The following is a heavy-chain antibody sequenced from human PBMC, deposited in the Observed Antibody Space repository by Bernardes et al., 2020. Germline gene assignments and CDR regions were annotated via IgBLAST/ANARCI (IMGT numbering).Heavy chain of an antibody. CDR1: GYTFTSYG. Sequence: AAVKVSCKASGYTFTSYGISWVRQAPGQGLEWMGWISAYNGNTNYAQKLQGRVTMTTDTSTSTAYMELRSLRSDETAVYYCTRDQVSRHYDYIWGSYRYPSPIDYWGQGTLVTVSS. D-gene: IGHD3-16*02. J-gene: IGHJ4*02. CDR3: TRDQVSRHYDYIWGSYRYPSPIDY. V-gene: IGHV1-18*01. CDR2: ISAYNGNT.